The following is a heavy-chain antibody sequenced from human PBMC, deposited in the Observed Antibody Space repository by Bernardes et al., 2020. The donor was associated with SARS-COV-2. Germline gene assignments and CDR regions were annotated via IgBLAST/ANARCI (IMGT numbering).Heavy chain of an antibody. V-gene: IGHV3-15*01. D-gene: IGHD5-12*01. CDR3: TRVRRDGYNYYDY. Sequence: GSLRLSCAASGFTFSNAWMSWVRQAPGKGLEWVGRIKSKSDGGTIDYAAPVKGRFTISRDDSKNTLYLQMNSLKTEDTAVYYCTRVRRDGYNYYDYWGQGTLVTVSS. CDR1: GFTFSNAW. J-gene: IGHJ4*02. CDR2: IKSKSDGGTI.